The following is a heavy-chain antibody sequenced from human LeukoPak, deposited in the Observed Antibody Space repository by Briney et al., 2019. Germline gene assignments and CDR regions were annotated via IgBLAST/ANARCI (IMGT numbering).Heavy chain of an antibody. Sequence: PGGSLRLSCEVPGFNLSSYWMSWVRQAPGKGLEWVANIKQDGTETHYGDSVKGRFTISRDNAKNSLYLQLNSLRGEDTAVYYCARNTDRDAYMASWGQGTLVTVSS. CDR2: IKQDGTET. V-gene: IGHV3-7*01. CDR3: ARNTDRDAYMAS. J-gene: IGHJ5*02. D-gene: IGHD5-24*01. CDR1: GFNLSSYW.